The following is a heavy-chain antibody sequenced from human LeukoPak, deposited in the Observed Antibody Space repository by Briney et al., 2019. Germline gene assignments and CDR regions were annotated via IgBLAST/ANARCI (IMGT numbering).Heavy chain of an antibody. CDR1: GYTFTGYY. CDR2: INPNSGGT. D-gene: IGHD1-1*01. V-gene: IGHV1-2*06. J-gene: IGHJ4*02. Sequence: ASVKVSCKASGYTFTGYYMHWVRQAPGQGLEWMGRINPNSGGTNYAQKFQGRATMTRDTSISTAYMELSRLRSDDTAVYYCARPRAGYAYYFDYWGQGTLVTVSS. CDR3: ARPRAGYAYYFDY.